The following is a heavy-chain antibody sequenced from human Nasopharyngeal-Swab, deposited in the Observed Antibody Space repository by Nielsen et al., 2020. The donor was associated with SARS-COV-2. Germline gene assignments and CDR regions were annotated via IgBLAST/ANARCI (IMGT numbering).Heavy chain of an antibody. CDR3: ARCLVLGATRYFDY. J-gene: IGHJ4*02. CDR1: GGTFSSYA. Sequence: SFKVSCKASGGTFSSYAISWVRQAPGQGLEWMGGIIPIFGTANYAQKFQGRVTITADESTSTAYMELSSLRSEDTAVYYCARCLVLGATRYFDYWGQGTLVTVSS. D-gene: IGHD6-6*01. V-gene: IGHV1-69*13. CDR2: IIPIFGTA.